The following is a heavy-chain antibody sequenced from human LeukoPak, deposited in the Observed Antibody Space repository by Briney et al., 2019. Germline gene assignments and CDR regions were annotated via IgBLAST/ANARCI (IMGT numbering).Heavy chain of an antibody. V-gene: IGHV3-30-3*01. Sequence: PGGSLRLSCAASRFTFRSYPMHWVRQAPGKGLEWVAVISTDGSDKHYRDSVKGRFTISRDNSKNTLYLQMNSLRAEDTAVYYCVRDSAVAAADYYFDYWGQGTLVTVSS. CDR1: RFTFRSYP. D-gene: IGHD2-15*01. CDR3: VRDSAVAAADYYFDY. CDR2: ISTDGSDK. J-gene: IGHJ4*02.